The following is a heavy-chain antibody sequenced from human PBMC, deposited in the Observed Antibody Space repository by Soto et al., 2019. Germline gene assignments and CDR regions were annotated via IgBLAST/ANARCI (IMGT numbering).Heavy chain of an antibody. CDR3: ARAYPSSSTLGWSDP. J-gene: IGHJ5*02. D-gene: IGHD2-2*01. CDR2: INPRDGST. CDR1: GYTFISYY. Sequence: ASVKVSCKASGYTFISYYVYWVRRAPGQELEWMGTINPRDGSTSYAQKLQGRVIMTRDTSTSIVYMELSSLRSEDTAFYYCARAYPSSSTLGWSDPWGQGTLVTVSS. V-gene: IGHV1-46*01.